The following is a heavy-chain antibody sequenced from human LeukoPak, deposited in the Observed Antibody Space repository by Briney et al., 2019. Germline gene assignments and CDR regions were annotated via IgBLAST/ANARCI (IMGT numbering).Heavy chain of an antibody. V-gene: IGHV1-69*11. CDR2: IIPILSQT. D-gene: IGHD3-10*01. Sequence: SVKVSCKSSGGTISTHAINWVRQAPGQGLEWMGRIIPILSQTNYALKFRGRFTMTADESTNTAYMELSSLKSEDTAVYFCAKVRGSDAFDLWGQGTMVTVSS. J-gene: IGHJ3*01. CDR1: GGTISTHA. CDR3: AKVRGSDAFDL.